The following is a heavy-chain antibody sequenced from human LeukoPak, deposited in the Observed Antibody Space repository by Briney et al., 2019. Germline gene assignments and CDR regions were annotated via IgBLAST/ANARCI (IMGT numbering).Heavy chain of an antibody. D-gene: IGHD3-16*02. CDR2: INWNGGST. V-gene: IGHV3-20*04. Sequence: PGGSLRLSCAASGFTFDDSVMSWVRQAPGKGLEWVSVINWNGGSTGYADSVKGQFTISRDNAKNSLYLQMSSLRAEDTALYYCARDWFTRLGELSPDRAFDYWGQGTLVTVSS. J-gene: IGHJ4*02. CDR1: GFTFDDSV. CDR3: ARDWFTRLGELSPDRAFDY.